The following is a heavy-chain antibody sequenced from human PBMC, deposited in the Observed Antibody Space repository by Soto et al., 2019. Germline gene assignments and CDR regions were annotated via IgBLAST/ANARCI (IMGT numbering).Heavy chain of an antibody. CDR1: GYTFTSYY. V-gene: IGHV1-46*01. CDR3: AREVAPLGGAAMVPYYYYGMDV. Sequence: ASVKVSCKASGYTFTSYYMHWVRQAPGQGLEWMGIINPSGGSTSYAQKFQGRATMTRDTSTSTVYMELSSLRSEDTAVYYCAREVAPLGGAAMVPYYYYGMDVWGQGTTVTVSS. CDR2: INPSGGST. D-gene: IGHD5-18*01. J-gene: IGHJ6*02.